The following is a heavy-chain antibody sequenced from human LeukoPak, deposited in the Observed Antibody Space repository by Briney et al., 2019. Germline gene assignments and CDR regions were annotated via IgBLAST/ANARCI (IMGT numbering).Heavy chain of an antibody. J-gene: IGHJ4*02. D-gene: IGHD5-18*01. CDR3: AKGQNSRGYSRDY. Sequence: GGSLRLSCAASGFTFSSYAMSWVRQAPGKGLDWVSAISGSGGSTYYADSVKGRFTISRDNSKNTLYLQMNSLRAEDTAVYYCAKGQNSRGYSRDYWGQGTLVTVSS. CDR1: GFTFSSYA. V-gene: IGHV3-23*01. CDR2: ISGSGGST.